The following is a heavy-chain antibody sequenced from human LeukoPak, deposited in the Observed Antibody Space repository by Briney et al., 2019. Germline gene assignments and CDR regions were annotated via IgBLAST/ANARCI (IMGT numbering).Heavy chain of an antibody. J-gene: IGHJ5*02. D-gene: IGHD3-10*01. Sequence: PSETLSLTCTVSGGSISSGGYYWSWIRQPPGKGLEWIGYIYYSGSTYYNPSLKSRVTISVDTSKNQFSLKLSSVTAADTAAYYCARDLNYYGSGGGFDPWGQGTLVTVSS. CDR3: ARDLNYYGSGGGFDP. CDR2: IYYSGST. CDR1: GGSISSGGYY. V-gene: IGHV4-31*03.